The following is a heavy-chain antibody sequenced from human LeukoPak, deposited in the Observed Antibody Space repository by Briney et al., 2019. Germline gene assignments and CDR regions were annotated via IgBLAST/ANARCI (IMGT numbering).Heavy chain of an antibody. V-gene: IGHV3-53*01. CDR2: IYSGGNT. CDR3: ASLPYSAPFSFDY. Sequence: GGSLRLSCAASGFTVSSNYMSWLRQAPGKGLEWVSVIYSGGNTYYADSVKGRFTISRDNSKNTLYLQMNSLRAEDTAVYYCASLPYSAPFSFDYWGQGTLVTVSS. CDR1: GFTVSSNY. D-gene: IGHD2-15*01. J-gene: IGHJ4*02.